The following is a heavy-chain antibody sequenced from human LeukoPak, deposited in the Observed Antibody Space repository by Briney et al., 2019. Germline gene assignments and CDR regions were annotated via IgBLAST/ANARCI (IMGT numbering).Heavy chain of an antibody. CDR2: ISWNSGSI. Sequence: GGSLRLSCAASGLTFDDYAMHWVRQAPGKGLEWVSGISWNSGSIGYADSVKGRFTISRDNAKNSLYLQMNSLRAEDMALYYCAKDKVGYSSGRFDYWGQGTLVTVSS. V-gene: IGHV3-9*03. CDR1: GLTFDDYA. CDR3: AKDKVGYSSGRFDY. D-gene: IGHD6-19*01. J-gene: IGHJ4*02.